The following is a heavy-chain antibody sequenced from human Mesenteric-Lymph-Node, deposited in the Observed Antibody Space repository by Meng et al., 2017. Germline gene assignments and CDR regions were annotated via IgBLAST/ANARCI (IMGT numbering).Heavy chain of an antibody. V-gene: IGHV3-7*03. D-gene: IGHD4-23*01. J-gene: IGHJ4*02. CDR3: AYSGTTVVTRYFDY. CDR1: GLTFSDFW. CDR2: IKKDGSER. Sequence: GGSLRLSCAVSGLTFSDFWMTWVRQAPGKGLEWVVNIKKDGSERYYVDSVKGRFTISRHNSKNTLYLQMNSLRAEDTAVYYCAYSGTTVVTRYFDYWGQGTLVTVSS.